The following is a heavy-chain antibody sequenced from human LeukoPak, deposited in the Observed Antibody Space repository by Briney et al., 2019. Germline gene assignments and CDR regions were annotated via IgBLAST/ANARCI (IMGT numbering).Heavy chain of an antibody. CDR1: GFTFSSYA. CDR3: AKGTTKGDSGSSSFDY. J-gene: IGHJ4*02. V-gene: IGHV3-23*01. D-gene: IGHD3-10*01. Sequence: GGSLTLSCAASGFTFSSYAMSWLPQAPGKGLEWVTAITGSGSSTYYADSVKGRLTISRDNSKNTLYLRMNSLRADDTAVYYCAKGTTKGDSGSSSFDYWGQGTLVSVSS. CDR2: ITGSGSST.